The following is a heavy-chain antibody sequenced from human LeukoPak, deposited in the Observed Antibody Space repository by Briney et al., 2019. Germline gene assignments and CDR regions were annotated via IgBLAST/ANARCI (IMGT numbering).Heavy chain of an antibody. CDR1: GDSLSGSSYY. J-gene: IGHJ4*02. D-gene: IGHD3-16*01. V-gene: IGHV4-39*01. Sequence: SETLSLTCAVSGDSLSGSSYYWGWLRQPPGKGLEWIGSIYYSGSTYYSPSLKSRVTISVDTSKNQFSLKLSSVTAADTAVYYCAGGLNWGQGTLVTVSS. CDR2: IYYSGST. CDR3: AGGLN.